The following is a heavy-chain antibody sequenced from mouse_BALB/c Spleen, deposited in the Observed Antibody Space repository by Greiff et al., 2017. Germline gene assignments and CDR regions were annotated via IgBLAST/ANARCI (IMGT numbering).Heavy chain of an antibody. Sequence: VKLQQSGAELARPGASVKLSCKASGYTFTSYWMQWVKQRPGQGLEWIGAIYPGDGDTRYTQKFKGKATLTADKSSSTAYMQLSSLASEDSAVYYCARYDYDGWGQGTLVTVSA. CDR3: ARYDYDG. J-gene: IGHJ3*01. V-gene: IGHV1-87*01. D-gene: IGHD2-4*01. CDR2: IYPGDGDT. CDR1: GYTFTSYW.